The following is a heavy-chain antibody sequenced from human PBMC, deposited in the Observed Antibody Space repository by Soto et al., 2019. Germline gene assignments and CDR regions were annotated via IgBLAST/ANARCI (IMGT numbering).Heavy chain of an antibody. V-gene: IGHV4-59*08. Sequence: SETLSLTCTVSGGSISSYYGGWFRQPPGKGLEWIGYIYYSGSTTYHPSLKSRVTISVDTSKNQFSLNLTSVTAADRAIYYCATGPSYSSRWFDNWGLGTLVTVSS. J-gene: IGHJ5*02. CDR1: GGSISSYY. D-gene: IGHD6-13*01. CDR3: ATGPSYSSRWFDN. CDR2: IYYSGST.